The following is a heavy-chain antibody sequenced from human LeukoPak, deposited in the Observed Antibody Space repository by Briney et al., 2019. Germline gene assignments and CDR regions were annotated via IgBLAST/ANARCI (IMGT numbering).Heavy chain of an antibody. V-gene: IGHV1-8*02. D-gene: IGHD2-15*01. CDR3: ARCATPRIACLDF. Sequence: ASVKVSCKASGYTFTNYDINWVRQATGQGLEWMGWMNPNSGNTGYAQKFQGRVTINRNTSISTAYMELSSLRSEDTAVYYCARCATPRIACLDFWGQGTLVTVSS. CDR2: MNPNSGNT. CDR1: GYTFTNYD. J-gene: IGHJ4*02.